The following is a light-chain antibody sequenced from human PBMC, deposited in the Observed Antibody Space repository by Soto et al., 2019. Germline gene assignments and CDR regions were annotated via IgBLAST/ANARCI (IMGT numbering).Light chain of an antibody. CDR2: DAS. CDR3: QQFNDWPRT. CDR1: QSISIN. J-gene: IGKJ1*01. V-gene: IGKV3-15*01. Sequence: EIVMTQSPATLSVSPGERATLSCRASQSISINLAWYQQKPGQAPRLLIYDASTRATGIPARFSGSGSGTEFTLTFSSLESEDCAVYYCQQFNDWPRTFGQGTKVEIK.